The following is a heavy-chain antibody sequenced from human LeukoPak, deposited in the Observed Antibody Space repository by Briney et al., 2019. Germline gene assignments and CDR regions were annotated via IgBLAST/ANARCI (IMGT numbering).Heavy chain of an antibody. D-gene: IGHD1-1*01. Sequence: SETQSLTCAVYGGSFSGYYWSWVRQPLGKGLEWIGEINHSGSTNYNPSLKSRVTISVDTSKNQFSLKLSSVTAADTAVYYCARRERWQLERRTGFDPWGQGTLVTVSS. CDR2: INHSGST. CDR1: GGSFSGYY. J-gene: IGHJ5*02. CDR3: ARRERWQLERRTGFDP. V-gene: IGHV4-34*01.